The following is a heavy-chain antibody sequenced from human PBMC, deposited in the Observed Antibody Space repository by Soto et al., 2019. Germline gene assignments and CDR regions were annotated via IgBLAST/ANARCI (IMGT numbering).Heavy chain of an antibody. CDR2: IKEDGNEK. J-gene: IGHJ6*02. Sequence: GGSLRLSCAASRFSFANYWMSWVRQAPGKGLEWVAHIKEDGNEKSYADSVKGRFTISRDNAKKSVYLQMNSMRAEDTAVCYCARGIDEQASYGMDLWGQGTTVTVSS. V-gene: IGHV3-7*01. CDR1: RFSFANYW. CDR3: ARGIDEQASYGMDL.